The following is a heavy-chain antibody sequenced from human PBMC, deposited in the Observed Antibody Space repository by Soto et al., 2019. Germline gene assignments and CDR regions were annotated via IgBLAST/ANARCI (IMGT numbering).Heavy chain of an antibody. CDR3: AKLRPVTTDYYYYYMDV. CDR2: ISYDGSNK. Sequence: GGSLRLSCAASGFTFSSYAMHWVRQAPGKGLEWVAVISYDGSNKYYADSVKGRFTISRDNSKNTLYLQMNSLRAEDTSVYYCAKLRPVTTDYYYYYMDVWGKGTTVTVSS. D-gene: IGHD4-17*01. J-gene: IGHJ6*03. CDR1: GFTFSSYA. V-gene: IGHV3-30-3*02.